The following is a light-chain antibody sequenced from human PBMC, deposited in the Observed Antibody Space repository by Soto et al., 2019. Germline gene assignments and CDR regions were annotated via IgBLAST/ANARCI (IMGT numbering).Light chain of an antibody. CDR3: QQFSSYPLT. V-gene: IGKV3-20*01. J-gene: IGKJ4*01. CDR1: QTIINNY. CDR2: DAS. Sequence: ELVLTQSPGTLSLSPGERATLSCRASQTIINNYLAWYQQKPGQAPRLLIYDASSRATGIPDRFSGGGSGTDFTLTISRLEPEDFAVYYCQQFSSYPLTFGGGTKVDIK.